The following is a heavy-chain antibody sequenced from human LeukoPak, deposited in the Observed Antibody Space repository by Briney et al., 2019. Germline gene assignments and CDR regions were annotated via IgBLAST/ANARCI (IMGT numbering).Heavy chain of an antibody. V-gene: IGHV3-48*03. D-gene: IGHD3-3*01. Sequence: GGSLRLSCAASGFTFSRYELNWVRQAPGKGLEWVSSISSSGSIVYNGDSVKGRFTISRENDKNSLYLQMSSLRTEDTAVYYCAKDPPTIFGVVISGAFDIWGQGTMVTVSS. J-gene: IGHJ3*02. CDR2: ISSSGSIV. CDR1: GFTFSRYE. CDR3: AKDPPTIFGVVISGAFDI.